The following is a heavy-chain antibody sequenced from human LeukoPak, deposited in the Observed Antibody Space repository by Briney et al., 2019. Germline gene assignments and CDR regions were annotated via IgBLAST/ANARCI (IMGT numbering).Heavy chain of an antibody. J-gene: IGHJ5*02. CDR2: IYYSGST. D-gene: IGHD2-15*01. CDR3: ARVVVVAATGWFDP. Sequence: PSETLSLTCTVSGGSISSYYWGWIRQPPGKGLEWIGSIYYSGSTYYNPSLKSRVTISVDTSKSQFSLKLSSVTAADTAVYYCARVVVVAATGWFDPWGQGTLVTVSS. V-gene: IGHV4-39*07. CDR1: GGSISSYY.